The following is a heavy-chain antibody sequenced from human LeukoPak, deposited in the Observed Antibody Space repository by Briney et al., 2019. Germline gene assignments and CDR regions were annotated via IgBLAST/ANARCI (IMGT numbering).Heavy chain of an antibody. D-gene: IGHD2-15*01. V-gene: IGHV3-7*04. CDR1: GSTFSSYW. Sequence: GGSLRLSCAASGSTFSSYWMTWVRQAPGKGLEWVANIKQDGSEKYHVDSVKGRFTVSRDNAKNSLYLQVNSLRAEDTAVYYCARDRRCSGGSCYYFDYWGQGTLVTVSS. CDR3: ARDRRCSGGSCYYFDY. CDR2: IKQDGSEK. J-gene: IGHJ4*02.